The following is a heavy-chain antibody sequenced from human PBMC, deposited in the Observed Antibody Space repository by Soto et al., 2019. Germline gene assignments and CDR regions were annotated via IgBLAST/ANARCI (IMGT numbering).Heavy chain of an antibody. D-gene: IGHD1-1*01. CDR3: ARSTGRRQDLRYAFGLDV. J-gene: IGHJ6*02. CDR2: ISSSGAYT. V-gene: IGHV3-11*06. CDR1: GFRVSDNY. Sequence: QVQLEESGGGLVEPGGSLRLSCAASGFRVSDNYMTWIRQAPGKGLEWVSYISSSGAYTNYADSVKGRFTISKDNAKNAPSLQMDSLRGEDTAVYFCARSTGRRQDLRYAFGLDVWGQGTTVTVSS.